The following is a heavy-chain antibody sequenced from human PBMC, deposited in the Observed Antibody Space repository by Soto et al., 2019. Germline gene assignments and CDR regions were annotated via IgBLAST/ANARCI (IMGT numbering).Heavy chain of an antibody. CDR3: ARDRDIMTGYDAFEI. CDR2: IYHSGST. Sequence: PSETLSFTCAVSGGSISSSNWWSWVRQPPGKGLEWIGAIYHSGSTNYNPSLKSRVTISVDKSKNPFSLKLSTATAADTAVYYCARDRDIMTGYDAFEIWGQETMVTISS. J-gene: IGHJ3*02. V-gene: IGHV4-4*02. D-gene: IGHD3-9*01. CDR1: GGSISSSNW.